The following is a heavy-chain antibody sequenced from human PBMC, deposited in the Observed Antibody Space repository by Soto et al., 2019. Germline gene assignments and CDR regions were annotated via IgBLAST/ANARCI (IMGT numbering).Heavy chain of an antibody. CDR1: GGSISSSSYY. V-gene: IGHV4-39*01. CDR3: ARKGEALVVPAAMGESYYFDY. J-gene: IGHJ4*02. Sequence: PSETLSLTCTVSGGSISSSSYYWGWIRQPPGKGLEWIGSIYYSGSTYYNPSPKSRVTISVDTSKNQFSLKLSSVTAADTAVYYCARKGEALVVPAAMGESYYFDYWGQGTLVTVSS. D-gene: IGHD2-2*01. CDR2: IYYSGST.